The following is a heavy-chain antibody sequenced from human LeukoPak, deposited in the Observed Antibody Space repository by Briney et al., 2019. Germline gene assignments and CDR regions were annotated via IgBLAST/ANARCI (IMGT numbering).Heavy chain of an antibody. J-gene: IGHJ3*02. D-gene: IGHD2-21*01. V-gene: IGHV4-39*01. CDR2: IYYSGST. Sequence: SETLSLTCTVSGGSISSSSYYSGWIRQPPGKGLEWIGSIYYSGSTYYNPSLKSRVTISVDTSKNQFSLKLSSVTAADTAVYYCARRLVVVKRGAFDIWGQGTMVTVSS. CDR1: GGSISSSSYY. CDR3: ARRLVVVKRGAFDI.